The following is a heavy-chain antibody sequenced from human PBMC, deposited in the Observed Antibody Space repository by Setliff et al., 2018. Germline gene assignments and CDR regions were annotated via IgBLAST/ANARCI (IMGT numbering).Heavy chain of an antibody. CDR2: IYYSGST. CDR1: GGSFTTYY. D-gene: IGHD3-22*01. V-gene: IGHV4-59*01. Sequence: PSETLSLTCTVSGGSFTTYYWSWIRQSPGKGLEWIGYIYYSGSTNYNPSLKSRVSISVDTSKNQFSLRLTSVTAADTAVYYCAREYYYARSGNNYPVLDYWGQGTLVTVSS. CDR3: AREYYYARSGNNYPVLDY. J-gene: IGHJ4*02.